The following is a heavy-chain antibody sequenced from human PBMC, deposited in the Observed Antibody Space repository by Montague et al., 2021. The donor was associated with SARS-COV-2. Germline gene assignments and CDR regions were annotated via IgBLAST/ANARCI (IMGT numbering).Heavy chain of an antibody. CDR3: ARQRRGGLVSTPRFFDY. V-gene: IGHV4-38-2*02. CDR2: MYHSGTT. J-gene: IGHJ4*02. CDR1: GNSISSGYY. D-gene: IGHD6-19*01. Sequence: SETLSLTCTVSGNSISSGYYWGWIRQPPGKGLEWIGTMYHSGTTYYNPSLKSRVTISVDTSKNQFSLNLSSVTAADTAVYYCARQRRGGLVSTPRFFDYWGQGTLVTVSS.